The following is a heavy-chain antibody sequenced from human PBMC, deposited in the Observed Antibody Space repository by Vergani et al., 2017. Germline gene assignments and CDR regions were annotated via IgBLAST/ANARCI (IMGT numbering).Heavy chain of an antibody. CDR1: GYTFTGYY. V-gene: IGHV1-2*02. CDR2: INPNSGGT. D-gene: IGHD3-3*01. J-gene: IGHJ5*02. CDR3: ARERIFGVVSGWFDP. Sequence: QVQLVQSGAEVKKPGASVKVSCKASGYTFTGYYMHWVRQAPGQGLEWMGWINPNSGGTNYAQKFQGRVTMTRDTSISTAYMELSRVRSDDTAVYYCARERIFGVVSGWFDPWGQGTLVTVSS.